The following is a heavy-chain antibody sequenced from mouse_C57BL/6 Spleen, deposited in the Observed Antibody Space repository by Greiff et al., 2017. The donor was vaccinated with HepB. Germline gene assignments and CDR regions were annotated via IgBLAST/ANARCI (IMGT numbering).Heavy chain of an antibody. CDR3: ARHYGSSAAWFAY. Sequence: QVQLQQPGAELVRPGSSVKLSCKASGYTFTSYWMHWVKQRPIQGLEWIGNIDPSDSETNYNQKFKDKATLTVDKSSSTAYMQLSSLTSEDSAVYYCARHYGSSAAWFAYWGQGTLVTVSA. D-gene: IGHD1-1*01. CDR1: GYTFTSYW. CDR2: IDPSDSET. V-gene: IGHV1-52*01. J-gene: IGHJ3*01.